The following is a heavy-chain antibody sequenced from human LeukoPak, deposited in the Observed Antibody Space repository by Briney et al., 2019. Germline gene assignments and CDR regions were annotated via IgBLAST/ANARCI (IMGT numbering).Heavy chain of an antibody. CDR3: AKVAHYYYGSESYYFFEH. V-gene: IGHV3-20*04. CDR2: INWNGGSR. CDR1: GFNFDDYV. D-gene: IGHD3-10*01. J-gene: IGHJ4*02. Sequence: PAGSLRLSCAASGFNFDDYVMSWVRQAPGKGLEWVSGINWNGGSRGYADSVKGRFTISRDNAKNSLYLQMNSLRVEDTATYYCAKVAHYYYGSESYYFFEHWGQGTPVTASS.